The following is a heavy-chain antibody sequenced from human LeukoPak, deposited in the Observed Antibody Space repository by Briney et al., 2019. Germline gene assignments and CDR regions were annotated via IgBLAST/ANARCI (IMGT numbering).Heavy chain of an antibody. CDR3: ARGRPRIAAAGTDY. Sequence: GASVKVSCKASGYTFTGYYMHWVRQAPGQGLEWMGWINPNSGGTNYAQKFQGRVTMTRDTSISTAYMELSRLRSDDTAVYYCARGRPRIAAAGTDYWGQGTLVTVSP. CDR1: GYTFTGYY. D-gene: IGHD6-13*01. V-gene: IGHV1-2*02. J-gene: IGHJ4*02. CDR2: INPNSGGT.